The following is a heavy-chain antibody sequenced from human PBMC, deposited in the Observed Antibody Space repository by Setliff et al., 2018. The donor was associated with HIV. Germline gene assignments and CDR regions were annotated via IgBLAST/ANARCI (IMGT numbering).Heavy chain of an antibody. J-gene: IGHJ4*02. CDR2: VYYSGST. V-gene: IGHV4-39*07. CDR1: GGSISSSSYY. Sequence: LSEPLSLTCIVSGGSISSSSYYWGWIRQPPGKGLEWIGTVYYSGSTYYNPSLKSRVTISVDTSENQFSLKLSSVTASDTAVYYCARDGYSSSWYVISGSFDYWGQGILVTVSS. CDR3: ARDGYSSSWYVISGSFDY. D-gene: IGHD6-13*01.